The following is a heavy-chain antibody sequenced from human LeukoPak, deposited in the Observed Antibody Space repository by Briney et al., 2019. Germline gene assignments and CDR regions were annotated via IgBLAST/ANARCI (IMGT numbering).Heavy chain of an antibody. Sequence: SETLSLTCAVSGYSISSGHYWGWIRQPPGKGLEWIGSIYHSGSTYYNPSLKSRVTISVDTSKNQFSLKLSSVTAADTAVYYCASYTAMVTGGYDYWGQGTLVTVSS. CDR1: GYSISSGHY. D-gene: IGHD5-18*01. V-gene: IGHV4-38-2*01. CDR3: ASYTAMVTGGYDY. CDR2: IYHSGST. J-gene: IGHJ4*02.